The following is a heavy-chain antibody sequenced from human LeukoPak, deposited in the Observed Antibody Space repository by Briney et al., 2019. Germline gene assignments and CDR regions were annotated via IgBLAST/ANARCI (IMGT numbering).Heavy chain of an antibody. CDR2: ISWNSGSI. Sequence: GGSLRLSCAASGFTFDDYAMHWVRQAPGKGLEWVSGISWNSGSIGYADSVKGRFTISRDNAKNSLYLQMNSLRAEDTAVYYCARVEILLILTGRKDAFDIWGQGTMVTVSS. CDR1: GFTFDDYA. D-gene: IGHD3-9*01. V-gene: IGHV3-9*01. J-gene: IGHJ3*02. CDR3: ARVEILLILTGRKDAFDI.